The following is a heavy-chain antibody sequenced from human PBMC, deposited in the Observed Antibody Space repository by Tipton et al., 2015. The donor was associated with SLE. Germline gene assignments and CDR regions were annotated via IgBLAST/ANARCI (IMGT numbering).Heavy chain of an antibody. CDR2: MHTSGSP. V-gene: IGHV4-61*09. CDR1: GASISSGSYC. J-gene: IGHJ4*02. Sequence: TLSLTCTVSGASISSGSYCLSWIRQPAGKGLEWIGHMHTSGSPNYSPSLKSRVTISVDTSKNQFSLNLRSVTAADTAVYYCARDLYGGATRLDYWGQGTLVTVSS. D-gene: IGHD1-26*01. CDR3: ARDLYGGATRLDY.